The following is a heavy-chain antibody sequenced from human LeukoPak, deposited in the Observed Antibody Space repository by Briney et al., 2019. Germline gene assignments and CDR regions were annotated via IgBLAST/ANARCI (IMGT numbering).Heavy chain of an antibody. V-gene: IGHV1-3*03. CDR3: ARLSDSQNPFDY. CDR1: GYDFTKYA. Sequence: ASVKVSCKASGYDFTKYAVQWVRQAPGQRLEWMGWIDAGNGRTKYSQDFQGRVTITRDTSASIAYMELSSLRSDDMAVYYCARLSDSQNPFDYWGQGTLVTVSS. J-gene: IGHJ4*02. CDR2: IDAGNGRT. D-gene: IGHD3-16*02.